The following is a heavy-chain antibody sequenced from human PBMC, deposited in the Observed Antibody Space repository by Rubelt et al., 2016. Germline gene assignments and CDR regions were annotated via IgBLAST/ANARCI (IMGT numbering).Heavy chain of an antibody. CDR2: ISGDGGNT. CDR1: GFTFSAYA. V-gene: IGHV3-23*04. D-gene: IGHD2-15*01. Sequence: EGQLVESGGGLVQPGGSLRLSCVASGFTFSAYAMVWVRQAPGKRLEWVSAISGDGGNTHYVASVKGRFTISRDNSKNTLYLQMKRLRAEDTAVYYCAKDFTQNWFDPWGQGTLVTVSS. CDR3: AKDFTQNWFDP. J-gene: IGHJ5*02.